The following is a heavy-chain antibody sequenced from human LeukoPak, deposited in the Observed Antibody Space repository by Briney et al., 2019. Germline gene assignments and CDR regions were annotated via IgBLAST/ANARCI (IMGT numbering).Heavy chain of an antibody. CDR2: ISHDGSNK. CDR1: GFIFSSYP. Sequence: GGSLRLSCAAYGFIFSSYPMHWVRQAPGLGLQWVAVISHDGSNKFYEDSVKGRFTISRDNSKSTLYLHLNIPRPEDTAMYYCTRSVVTTADFGYWGQGTLVTVSS. CDR3: TRSVVTTADFGY. V-gene: IGHV3-30*01. J-gene: IGHJ4*02. D-gene: IGHD2-21*02.